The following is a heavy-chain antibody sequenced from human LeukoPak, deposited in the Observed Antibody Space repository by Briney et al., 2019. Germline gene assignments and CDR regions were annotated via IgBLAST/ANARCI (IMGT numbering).Heavy chain of an antibody. CDR3: AKGRYDFWSGYLTD. Sequence: GGSLRLSCAASGFTFSSYAMSWVRQAPGKGLEWVSAISGSGGSTYYADSVKSRFTISRDNSKNTLYLQMNSLRAEDTAVYYCAKGRYDFWSGYLTDWGQGTLVTVSS. V-gene: IGHV3-23*01. D-gene: IGHD3-3*01. CDR1: GFTFSSYA. CDR2: ISGSGGST. J-gene: IGHJ4*02.